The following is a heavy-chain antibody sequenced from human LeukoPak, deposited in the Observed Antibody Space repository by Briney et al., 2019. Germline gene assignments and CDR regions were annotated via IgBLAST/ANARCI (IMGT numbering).Heavy chain of an antibody. D-gene: IGHD6-19*01. Sequence: GGSLRLSCAASGFTVSSKYMGWVRHPPGRGLEWVSVIYSGDSTQYADSVKGRFTISRDNSKNTLYLQMNSLRADDTAMYYCARSEQWLAWNYWGQGTLVTVSS. CDR2: IYSGDST. CDR1: GFTVSSKY. V-gene: IGHV3-53*01. J-gene: IGHJ4*02. CDR3: ARSEQWLAWNY.